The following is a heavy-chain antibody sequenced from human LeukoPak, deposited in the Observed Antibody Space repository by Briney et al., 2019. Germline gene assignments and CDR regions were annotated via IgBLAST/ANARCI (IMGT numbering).Heavy chain of an antibody. D-gene: IGHD3-16*01. CDR1: GFTFSTYG. CDR2: IWYDGSNK. Sequence: GRSLRLSCAASGFTFSTYGIHWVRQAPGKGLEWVAVIWYDGSNKFYADSVKGRFTISRDNAKNSLYLQMNSLRAEDTAVYYCVRLVPVTLGEKDDYWGQGTLVTVSS. V-gene: IGHV3-33*01. J-gene: IGHJ4*02. CDR3: VRLVPVTLGEKDDY.